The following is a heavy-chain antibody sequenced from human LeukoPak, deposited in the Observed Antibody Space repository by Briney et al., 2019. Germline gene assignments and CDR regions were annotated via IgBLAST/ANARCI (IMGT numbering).Heavy chain of an antibody. CDR3: ARDPLNYYDSSGYLFPNYYYYYMDV. V-gene: IGHV1-8*01. CDR2: MNPNSGNT. J-gene: IGHJ6*03. Sequence: PEASVKVSCKASGYTFTSYDINWVRQATGQGLEWMGWMNPNSGNTGYAQKFQGRVTMTRNTSISTAYMELSRLRSDDTAVYYCARDPLNYYDSSGYLFPNYYYYYMDVWGKGTTVTISS. CDR1: GYTFTSYD. D-gene: IGHD3-22*01.